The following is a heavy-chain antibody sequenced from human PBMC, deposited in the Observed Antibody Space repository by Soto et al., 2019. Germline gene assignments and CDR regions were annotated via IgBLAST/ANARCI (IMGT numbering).Heavy chain of an antibody. D-gene: IGHD3-22*01. Sequence: GASVKVSCKASGDTFSTYTITWMRQAPGQGLEWMGIINPSGGSTSYAQKFQGRVTMTRDTSTSTVYMELSSLRSEDTAVYYCARATIRKYYDSSGSYYYGMDVWGQGTTVTV. CDR2: INPSGGST. V-gene: IGHV1-46*01. J-gene: IGHJ6*02. CDR1: GDTFSTYT. CDR3: ARATIRKYYDSSGSYYYGMDV.